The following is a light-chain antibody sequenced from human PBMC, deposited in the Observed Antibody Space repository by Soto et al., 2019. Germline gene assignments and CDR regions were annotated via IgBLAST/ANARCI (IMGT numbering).Light chain of an antibody. CDR1: SSNIGSNT. Sequence: QSVLTQPPSASGTPGQSVTISCSRSSSNIGSNTVNWYQQLPGTAPKLLIYSNNQRPSGVPDRFSGSKSGTSASLAISGLESEDEADYYCAAWDDSLNCYLFGTGKKVTV. J-gene: IGLJ1*01. V-gene: IGLV1-44*01. CDR3: AAWDDSLNCYL. CDR2: SNN.